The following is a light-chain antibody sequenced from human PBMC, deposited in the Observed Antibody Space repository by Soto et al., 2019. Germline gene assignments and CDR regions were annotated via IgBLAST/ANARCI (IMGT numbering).Light chain of an antibody. Sequence: QSVLTQPPSVSGAPGQRVTISCTGSSSNIGAGKDVHWYQQLPGTAPKVLIYSNNNRPSGVPDRFSVSKSGTSASLAITGLQVEDEADYFCQSYGTSLSGLYVFGPGTKVTV. J-gene: IGLJ1*01. CDR2: SNN. V-gene: IGLV1-40*01. CDR1: SSNIGAGKD. CDR3: QSYGTSLSGLYV.